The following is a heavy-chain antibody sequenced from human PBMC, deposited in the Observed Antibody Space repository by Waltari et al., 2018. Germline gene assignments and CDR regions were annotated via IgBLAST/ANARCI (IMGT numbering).Heavy chain of an antibody. D-gene: IGHD3-22*01. V-gene: IGHV3-23*01. CDR1: GFTFSSYA. CDR3: AKTDSSGYYFDAFDI. CDR2: ISGSGGST. Sequence: EVQLLVSGGGLVQPGGSLSLSCAASGFTFSSYAMNWVRQAPGKGLEWVSAISGSGGSTYYADSVKGRFTISRDNSKNTLYLQMNSLRAEDMAVYYCAKTDSSGYYFDAFDIWGQGTMVTVSS. J-gene: IGHJ3*02.